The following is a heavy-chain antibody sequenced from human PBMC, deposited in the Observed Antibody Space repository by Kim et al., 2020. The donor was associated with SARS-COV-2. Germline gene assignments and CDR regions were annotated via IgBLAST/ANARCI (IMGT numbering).Heavy chain of an antibody. J-gene: IGHJ4*02. D-gene: IGHD4-4*01. CDR3: ARMKRGVSTAFDY. V-gene: IGHV3-74*01. CDR2: INDDGGST. CDR1: GFTFSNYW. Sequence: GGSLRLSCAASGFTFSNYWMHWVRQAPGKGLVWVSRINDDGGSTTYADSVKGRFTISRDNAKNTLYLQLNNLRAEDTAMYYCARMKRGVSTAFDYWGQGILVTVSS.